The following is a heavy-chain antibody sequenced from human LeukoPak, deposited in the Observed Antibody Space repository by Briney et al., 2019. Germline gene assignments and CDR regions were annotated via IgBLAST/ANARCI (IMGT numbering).Heavy chain of an antibody. CDR3: AKDNGHGYFSGWYPYYFDY. CDR2: ISWNSASI. J-gene: IGHJ4*02. V-gene: IGHV3-9*01. D-gene: IGHD6-19*01. Sequence: GGSLRLSCAASGFTFEDYAMHWVRQAPGKGLEWVSGISWNSASIGYADSVKGRFTISRDNAKNSLYLQMNSLRPEDTALYYCAKDNGHGYFSGWYPYYFDYWGQGTLVTVSS. CDR1: GFTFEDYA.